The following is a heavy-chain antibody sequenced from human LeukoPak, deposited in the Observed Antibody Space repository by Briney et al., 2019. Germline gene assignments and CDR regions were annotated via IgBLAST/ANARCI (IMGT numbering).Heavy chain of an antibody. CDR3: ARDKLGAGYSSDFDY. J-gene: IGHJ4*02. CDR1: GFSVSSNY. CDR2: IYTGGTT. Sequence: GGSLRLSCAASGFSVSSNYMNWVRQAPGKGLEWVSAIYTGGTTYYADSVKGRFTISRDNSKNTLYLQMNSLRAEDTAVYYCARDKLGAGYSSDFDYWGQGTLVTVSS. V-gene: IGHV3-66*02. D-gene: IGHD6-19*01.